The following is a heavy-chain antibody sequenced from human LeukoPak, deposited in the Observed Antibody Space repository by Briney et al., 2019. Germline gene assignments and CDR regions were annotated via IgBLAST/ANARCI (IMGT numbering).Heavy chain of an antibody. V-gene: IGHV1-18*01. Sequence: ASVKVSCKASGYTFTSYGVSWVRQAPGQGLEWMGWISGSNGNTDYAQKLQGRVTMTTDTSTSTAYMELRSLRSDDTAVYYCAREATYYYGSGSYYTPLYYGMDVWGQGTTVTVSS. CDR3: AREATYYYGSGSYYTPLYYGMDV. CDR1: GYTFTSYG. J-gene: IGHJ6*02. CDR2: ISGSNGNT. D-gene: IGHD3-10*01.